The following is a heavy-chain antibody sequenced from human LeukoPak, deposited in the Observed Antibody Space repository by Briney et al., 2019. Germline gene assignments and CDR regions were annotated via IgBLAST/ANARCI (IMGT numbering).Heavy chain of an antibody. Sequence: ASVKVSCKASGYTFTGYYMHWVRQAPGQGLEWMGWINPNSGGTNYAQKFQGRVAMTRDTSISTAYMELSRLRSDDTAVYYCARLRSGYIDLDYWGRGTLVTVSS. V-gene: IGHV1-2*02. D-gene: IGHD3-3*01. J-gene: IGHJ4*02. CDR3: ARLRSGYIDLDY. CDR1: GYTFTGYY. CDR2: INPNSGGT.